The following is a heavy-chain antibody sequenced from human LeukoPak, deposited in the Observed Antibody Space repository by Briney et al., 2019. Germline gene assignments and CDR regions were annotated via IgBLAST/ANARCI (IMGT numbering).Heavy chain of an antibody. V-gene: IGHV3-21*01. CDR1: GFTFSSFS. D-gene: IGHD2-2*01. Sequence: GGSLRLSCVASGFTFSSFSMNWVRQAPGKGLEGVSSISSSSSYIYYADSVKGRFTISRDNAKNSLYLQMNSLRAEDTAVYYCARGDRDLYCSSTSCYPVLGGQGALVTVSS. CDR3: ARGDRDLYCSSTSCYPVL. CDR2: ISSSSSYI. J-gene: IGHJ4*02.